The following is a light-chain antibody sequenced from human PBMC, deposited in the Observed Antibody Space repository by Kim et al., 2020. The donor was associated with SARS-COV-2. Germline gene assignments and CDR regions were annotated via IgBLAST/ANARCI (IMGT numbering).Light chain of an antibody. V-gene: IGKV3-20*01. CDR2: DAS. CDR1: QSVSSSY. Sequence: YPGERATLSCSASQSVSSSYLAWYQQNPGPAPSLLIYDASSSATAIPDRCNGSGSGTDFTLTISRLEPEDIALYYCQQYGSSPLTFGQGTKVDIK. CDR3: QQYGSSPLT. J-gene: IGKJ1*01.